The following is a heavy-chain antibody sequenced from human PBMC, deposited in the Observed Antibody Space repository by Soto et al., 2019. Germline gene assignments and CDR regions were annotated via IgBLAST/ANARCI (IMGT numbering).Heavy chain of an antibody. CDR1: GFTFRSHA. J-gene: IGHJ4*02. Sequence: EVQLLESGGGLVQPGGSLRLSCVCSGFTFRSHALTWVRQSPGKGLEWVAGISGTGGTTYYGDSMRGRFTISRDNSKETLNLQMDSLRPEDTAIYFCARAPMERYFDWYFDHWGQGSLVIVTS. CDR3: ARAPMERYFDWYFDH. CDR2: ISGTGGTT. V-gene: IGHV3-23*01. D-gene: IGHD3-9*01.